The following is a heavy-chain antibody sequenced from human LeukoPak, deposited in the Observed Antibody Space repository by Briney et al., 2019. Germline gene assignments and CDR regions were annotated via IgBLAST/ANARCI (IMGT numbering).Heavy chain of an antibody. J-gene: IGHJ4*02. V-gene: IGHV3-15*01. CDR1: GFTFYNAW. Sequence: GGSLRLSCAASGFTFYNAWMSWVRQAPGKGREWVGRIKSKIDGGTADYAAPVKGRFNMSRDDSKTMLYLQMNSLKTEDTAVYYCNTVYYYGSGSYSGYWGQGTLVTVSS. D-gene: IGHD3-10*01. CDR3: NTVYYYGSGSYSGY. CDR2: IKSKIDGGTA.